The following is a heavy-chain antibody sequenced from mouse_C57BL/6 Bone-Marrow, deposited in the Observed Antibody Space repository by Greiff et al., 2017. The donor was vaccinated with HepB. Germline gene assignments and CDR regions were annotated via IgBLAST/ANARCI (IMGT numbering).Heavy chain of an antibody. CDR3: ARSGAVHYYGRGFDY. CDR1: GYTFTDYN. V-gene: IGHV1-18*01. D-gene: IGHD1-1*01. J-gene: IGHJ2*01. Sequence: EVQLQQSGPELVKPGASVKIPCKASGYTFTDYNMDWVKQSHGKSLEWIGDINPNNGGTIYNQKFKGKATLTVDKSSSTAYMELRSLTSEDTAVYYCARSGAVHYYGRGFDYWGQGTTLTVSS. CDR2: INPNNGGT.